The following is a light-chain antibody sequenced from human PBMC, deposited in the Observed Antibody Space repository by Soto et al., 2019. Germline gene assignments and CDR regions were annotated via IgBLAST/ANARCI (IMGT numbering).Light chain of an antibody. CDR2: DDS. J-gene: IGLJ3*02. V-gene: IGLV3-21*02. Sequence: SYVLTQPPSVSVAPGQTARITCGGNNIGSKSVHWYRQKPGQAPVLVDYDDSDRPSGTPERFSGSNSGNTATLAISRVEAGDEANFYCQVWDNTHDHGGVFGGGTQLTVL. CDR1: NIGSKS. CDR3: QVWDNTHDHGGV.